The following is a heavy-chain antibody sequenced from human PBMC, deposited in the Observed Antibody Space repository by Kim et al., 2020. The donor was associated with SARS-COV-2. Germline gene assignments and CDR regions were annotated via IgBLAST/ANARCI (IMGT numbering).Heavy chain of an antibody. V-gene: IGHV4-31*03. Sequence: SETLSLTCTVSGGSISSGLYYWSWIRHHPGKGLEWLGYISYSGTTYYNPSLQSRITISIDTSANQFSLKLTSVTAADTAVYYCSRVSGTFAFGGVIVPRNPHFDYWGQGSLVSVSS. J-gene: IGHJ4*02. CDR2: ISYSGTT. D-gene: IGHD3-16*02. CDR1: GGSISSGLYY. CDR3: SRVSGTFAFGGVIVPRNPHFDY.